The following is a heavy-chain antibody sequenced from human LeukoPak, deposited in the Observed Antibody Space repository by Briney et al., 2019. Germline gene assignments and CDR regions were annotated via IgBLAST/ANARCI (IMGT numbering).Heavy chain of an antibody. V-gene: IGHV1-8*01. CDR3: ARVPRNIAARLSYYYMDV. Sequence: GASVKVSCKASGYTFTSYDINWVRQATGLGLEWMGWVNPNSGNTGYAQKFQGRVTMTRNTSISTAYMELSSLRSEDTAVYYCARVPRNIAARLSYYYMDVWGKGTTVTVSS. CDR2: VNPNSGNT. CDR1: GYTFTSYD. J-gene: IGHJ6*03. D-gene: IGHD6-6*01.